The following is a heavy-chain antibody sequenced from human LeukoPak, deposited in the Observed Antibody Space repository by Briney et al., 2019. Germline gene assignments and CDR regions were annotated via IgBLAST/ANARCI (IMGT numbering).Heavy chain of an antibody. CDR3: TREVGFMGYSDY. CDR1: GFPFGDYP. Sequence: GRSLRLSCIASGFPFGDYPMSWFRQAPGKGLEWVGIIRNKAYGRTTEYAASVKGRFTISRDDSKSISYLQMNSLKTEDTAVYYCTREVGFMGYSDYWGQGTLVTVSS. J-gene: IGHJ4*02. D-gene: IGHD3-10*01. CDR2: IRNKAYGRTT. V-gene: IGHV3-49*03.